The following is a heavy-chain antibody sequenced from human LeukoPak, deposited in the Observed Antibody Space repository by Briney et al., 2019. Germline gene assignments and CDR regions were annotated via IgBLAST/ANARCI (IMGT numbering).Heavy chain of an antibody. CDR2: IIPIFGTA. D-gene: IGHD5-18*01. CDR1: GGTFSSYA. V-gene: IGHV1-69*13. J-gene: IGHJ3*02. CDR3: ARGTGQYNYGHRGAFDT. Sequence: SVKVSCKASGGTFSSYAISWVRQAPGQGLEWMGGIIPIFGTANYAQKFQGRVTITADESTSTAYMELSSLRSEDTAVYYCARGTGQYNYGHRGAFDTWGQGTMVTVSS.